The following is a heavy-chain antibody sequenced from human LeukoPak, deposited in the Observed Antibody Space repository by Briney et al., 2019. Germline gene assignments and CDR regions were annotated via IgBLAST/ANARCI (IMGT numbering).Heavy chain of an antibody. J-gene: IGHJ4*02. CDR3: AKDEGPYFDY. V-gene: IGHV3-30*18. Sequence: GGSLRLSCAASGFTFSSYGMHWVRQAPGKGLEWVAVISCDGSNKYYADSVKGRFTISRDNSKNTLYLQMNSLRAEDTAVYYCAKDEGPYFDYWGQGTLVTVSS. CDR2: ISCDGSNK. CDR1: GFTFSSYG.